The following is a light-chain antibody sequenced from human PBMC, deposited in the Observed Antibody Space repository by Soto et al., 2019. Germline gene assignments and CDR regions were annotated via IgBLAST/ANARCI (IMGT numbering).Light chain of an antibody. J-gene: IGKJ5*01. Sequence: EIVMTQSPATLSVSPGATATISCRASQSVSNNVAWYQQKPGQAPRLLILGASTRATGIPARFSGSGSGTEFTLSISSLQSEDFAVYYCQQRSNWPTFGQGTRLEI. CDR1: QSVSNN. V-gene: IGKV3-15*01. CDR2: GAS. CDR3: QQRSNWPT.